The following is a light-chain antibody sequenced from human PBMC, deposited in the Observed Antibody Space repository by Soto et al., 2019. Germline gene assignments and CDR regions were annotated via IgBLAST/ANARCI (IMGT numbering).Light chain of an antibody. CDR2: DAS. Sequence: EIVLTQSPATLSLSPGERATLSCRASQSVSSYLAWYQQKPGQAPRLLIYDASNRATGIPARFSGSGSGTDFTLTISSLQSEDFAVYYCQQYNKWPPVTFGQGTKLAIK. CDR1: QSVSSY. J-gene: IGKJ2*01. V-gene: IGKV3-11*01. CDR3: QQYNKWPPVT.